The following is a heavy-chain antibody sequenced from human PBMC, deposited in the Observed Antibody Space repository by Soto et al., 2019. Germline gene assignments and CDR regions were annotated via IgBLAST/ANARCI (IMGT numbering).Heavy chain of an antibody. CDR2: IFYSGST. Sequence: SETLSLTCTVSGGSISSSSYYWGWFRQPPGKGLEWIGSIFYSGSTYYNPSLKSRVTISVDTSKNQFSLKLSSVTAADTAVYYCACIFSGGYSYGFYYDGMDFWGQGTWVTVSS. CDR1: GGSISSSSYY. V-gene: IGHV4-39*01. CDR3: ACIFSGGYSYGFYYDGMDF. D-gene: IGHD5-18*01. J-gene: IGHJ6*02.